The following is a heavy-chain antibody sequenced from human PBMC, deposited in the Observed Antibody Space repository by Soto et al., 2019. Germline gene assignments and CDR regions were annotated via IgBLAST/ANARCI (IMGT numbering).Heavy chain of an antibody. CDR2: IYWDDDK. Sequence: QITLKESGPTRVRPTQTLALTCTFSGFSLTTSGVGVGWIRKTPGKALEWLAVIYWDDDKRYSPSLKSRLTITKDASKNQVFLTMADMDPVDTATYFCAHRGYMYGNWDHGYFDYWGQGTLVTVSS. CDR3: AHRGYMYGNWDHGYFDY. J-gene: IGHJ4*02. V-gene: IGHV2-5*02. CDR1: GFSLTTSGVG. D-gene: IGHD5-18*01.